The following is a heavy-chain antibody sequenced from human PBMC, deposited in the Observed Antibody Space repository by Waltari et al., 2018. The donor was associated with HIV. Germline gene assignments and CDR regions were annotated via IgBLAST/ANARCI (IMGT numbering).Heavy chain of an antibody. CDR1: GGSFSDYY. V-gene: IGHV4-34*02. Sequence: QQWGAGLLKPSQTLSLTCAVYGGSFSDYYWSWIRQSPGKGLEWIGEINHSGRSNYNPSLRGRVTISVDTSKNQFSLKWRSVTGADAAVYFCARALIYDRLPRHYYYGMDVWGQGTVVLVSS. J-gene: IGHJ6*02. CDR2: INHSGRS. D-gene: IGHD2-21*02. CDR3: ARALIYDRLPRHYYYGMDV.